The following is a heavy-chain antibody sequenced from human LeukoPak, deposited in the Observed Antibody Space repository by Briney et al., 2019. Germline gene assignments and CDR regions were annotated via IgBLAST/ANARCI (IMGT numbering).Heavy chain of an antibody. CDR3: ARDAFIAATHGWSDY. D-gene: IGHD6-6*01. CDR1: GYTFTGYY. CDR2: INPNSGGT. Sequence: ASVKVSCKASGYTFTGYYMQWVRQAPGQGLEWMGWINPNSGGTNYAQKFQGRVTMTRDTSISTAYMELSRLRSDDTAVYYCARDAFIAATHGWSDYWGQGTLVTVSS. V-gene: IGHV1-2*02. J-gene: IGHJ4*02.